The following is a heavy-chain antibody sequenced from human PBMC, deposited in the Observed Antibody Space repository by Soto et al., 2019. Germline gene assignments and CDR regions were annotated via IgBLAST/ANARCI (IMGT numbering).Heavy chain of an antibody. D-gene: IGHD1-20*01. CDR3: ARDTYGGGI. Sequence: SETLSLTCTVSGGSISGHYWCWIRQPPGKGLEWIGYMYYSGNSNYNPSLKSRVTLSVDTSRNQFSLKLDSVTAADTAVYYCARDTYGGGIWGQGRLVTVSS. V-gene: IGHV4-59*11. CDR2: MYYSGNS. J-gene: IGHJ4*02. CDR1: GGSISGHY.